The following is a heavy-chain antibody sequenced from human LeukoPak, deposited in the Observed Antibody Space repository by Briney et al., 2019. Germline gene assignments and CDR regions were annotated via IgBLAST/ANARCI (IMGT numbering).Heavy chain of an antibody. CDR2: INAGNGNT. CDR1: GYTFTSYT. Sequence: ASVKVSCKASGYTFTSYTMHWVRQAPGQRLEWMGWINAGNGNTKYSQKFQGRVTITRDTSASTAYMELSSLRSEDTAVYYCVRGRYCSSTSCYRNLGWFDPWGQGTLVTVSS. V-gene: IGHV1-3*01. J-gene: IGHJ5*02. CDR3: VRGRYCSSTSCYRNLGWFDP. D-gene: IGHD2-2*01.